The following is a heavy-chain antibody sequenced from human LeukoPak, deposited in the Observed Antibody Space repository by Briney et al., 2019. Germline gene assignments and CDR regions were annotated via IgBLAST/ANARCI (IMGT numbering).Heavy chain of an antibody. Sequence: PGGSLRLSCAGSGFTFSNYAMYWVRQAPGKALENVAGIGSNGDSTYYANSVKGRFTISRDNSKNTLLLQMGSLRAEDMAVYYCARGNVVGATRPFDYWGQGTLVTVSS. J-gene: IGHJ4*02. CDR2: IGSNGDST. V-gene: IGHV3-64*01. CDR3: ARGNVVGATRPFDY. CDR1: GFTFSNYA. D-gene: IGHD1-26*01.